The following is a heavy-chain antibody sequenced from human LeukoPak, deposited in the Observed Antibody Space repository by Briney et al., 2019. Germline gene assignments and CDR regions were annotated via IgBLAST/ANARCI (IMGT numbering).Heavy chain of an antibody. D-gene: IGHD2-21*02. J-gene: IGHJ4*02. V-gene: IGHV4-34*01. Sequence: PSETLSLTCAVYGGSFSGYYWSWIRRPPGKGLEWIGEINHSGSTNYIPSLKSRVTISVDTSKNQFSLKLSSVTAADTAVYYCARSSAYCGGDCQPIFDYWGQGTLVTVSS. CDR2: INHSGST. CDR3: ARSSAYCGGDCQPIFDY. CDR1: GGSFSGYY.